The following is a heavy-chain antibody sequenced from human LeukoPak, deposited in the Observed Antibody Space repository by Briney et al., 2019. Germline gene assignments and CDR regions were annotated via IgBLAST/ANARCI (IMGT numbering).Heavy chain of an antibody. CDR3: ATLPPGPGYCSGGSCPY. Sequence: GGSLRLSCAASGFTFSSYAMSWVRQAPGKGLEWVSAISGSGGSTYYADSVKGRFTISRDNSKNTLYLQMNSLGAEDTAVYYCATLPPGPGYCSGGSCPYWGQGTLVTVSS. V-gene: IGHV3-23*01. D-gene: IGHD2-15*01. J-gene: IGHJ4*02. CDR1: GFTFSSYA. CDR2: ISGSGGST.